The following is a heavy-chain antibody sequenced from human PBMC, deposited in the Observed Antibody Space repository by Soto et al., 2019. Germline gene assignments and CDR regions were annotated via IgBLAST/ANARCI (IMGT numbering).Heavy chain of an antibody. CDR3: ARLVVLSYYVENGYPFDH. Sequence: PSETLSLTCTVSGGSISSYYWSWIRQPPGKGLEWIGYIYHSVITNYNPSLKSRVTISVDTSKNQFSLKLGSVTAADTAVYYCARLVVLSYYVENGYPFDHPSQGTLVTVSS. V-gene: IGHV4-59*08. CDR2: IYHSVIT. CDR1: GGSISSYY. J-gene: IGHJ4*02. D-gene: IGHD3-10*02.